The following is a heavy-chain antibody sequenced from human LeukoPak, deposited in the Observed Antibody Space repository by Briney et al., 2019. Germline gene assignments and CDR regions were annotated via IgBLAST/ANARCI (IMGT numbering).Heavy chain of an antibody. D-gene: IGHD6-13*01. V-gene: IGHV3-74*01. CDR1: GFTFSTYW. J-gene: IGHJ3*02. Sequence: GGSLRLSCAASGFTFSTYWMHWVRQAPGKGLVWVSRISSDGSITSYADSVKGRFTISRDNAKNTLYLQMNSLRAEDTAVYYCARGTAAGTISDAFDIWGQGTMVTVSS. CDR2: ISSDGSIT. CDR3: ARGTAAGTISDAFDI.